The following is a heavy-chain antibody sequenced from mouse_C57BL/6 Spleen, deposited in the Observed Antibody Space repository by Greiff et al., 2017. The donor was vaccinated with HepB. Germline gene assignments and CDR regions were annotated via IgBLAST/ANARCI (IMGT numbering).Heavy chain of an antibody. CDR1: GYTFTSYW. J-gene: IGHJ1*03. Sequence: QVQLKQPGAELVRPGTSVKLSCKASGYTFTSYWMHWVKQRPGQGLEWIGVIDPSDSYTNYNQKFKGKATLTVDTSSSTAYMQLSSLTSEDSAVYYCARDYYGNYGYFDVWGTGTTVTVSS. CDR3: ARDYYGNYGYFDV. D-gene: IGHD2-1*01. CDR2: IDPSDSYT. V-gene: IGHV1-59*01.